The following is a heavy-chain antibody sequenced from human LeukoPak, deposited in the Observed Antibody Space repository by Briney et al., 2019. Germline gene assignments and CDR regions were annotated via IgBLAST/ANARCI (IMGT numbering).Heavy chain of an antibody. V-gene: IGHV3-23*01. CDR3: AKDSATYGRFDY. CDR1: GFTFSSYG. J-gene: IGHJ4*02. D-gene: IGHD3-10*01. CDR2: ISGSGGNT. Sequence: KTGGSLRLSCAASGFTFSSYGMSGVRQAPGKGLEWVSAISGSGGNTYYADPVKGRFSISRDNSKNTLYLQMNSLRAEDTAVYFCAKDSATYGRFDYWGQGSLVTVSS.